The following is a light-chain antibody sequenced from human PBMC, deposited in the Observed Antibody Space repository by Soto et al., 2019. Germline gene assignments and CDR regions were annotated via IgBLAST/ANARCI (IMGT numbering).Light chain of an antibody. J-gene: IGLJ1*01. V-gene: IGLV2-14*01. CDR1: SSDVGGYKF. Sequence: QSVLTQPASVSGSPGQSITVSCTGTSSDVGGYKFVSWYQQYPGKAPKLLIYEVRNRPSGVSDRFSGSKSGNTASLIISGLQADDEADYYCSSYTVSVAPYVFGTGTKVTVL. CDR3: SSYTVSVAPYV. CDR2: EVR.